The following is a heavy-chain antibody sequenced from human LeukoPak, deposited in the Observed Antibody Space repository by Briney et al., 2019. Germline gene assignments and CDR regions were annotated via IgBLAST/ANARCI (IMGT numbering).Heavy chain of an antibody. CDR2: IYNSGST. CDR1: GGSVSRFY. D-gene: IGHD3-10*01. J-gene: IGHJ5*02. CDR3: ARESGTGLFDP. Sequence: SETLSLTCTVSGGSVSRFYWSWIRQPPGKGLQWIGYIYNSGSTKYNPSLTSRVTISIDTSKNQFSLKLSSVTAADAAVYYCARESGTGLFDPWGQGTLVTVSS. V-gene: IGHV4-59*02.